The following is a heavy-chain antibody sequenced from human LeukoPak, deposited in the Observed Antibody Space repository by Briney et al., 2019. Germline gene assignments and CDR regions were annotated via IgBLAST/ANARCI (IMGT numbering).Heavy chain of an antibody. CDR1: GFTFSGYG. V-gene: IGHV3-33*01. CDR2: IWYDGSKT. Sequence: GRSLRLSCVASGFTFSGYGMHWVCQAPGKGLEWVAVIWYDGSKTYYADSVKGRFTISRDNSKDTLYLQMSSLRVEDTAAYYCARYLGGRNAFDIWGQGTMVTVSS. D-gene: IGHD3-16*01. CDR3: ARYLGGRNAFDI. J-gene: IGHJ3*02.